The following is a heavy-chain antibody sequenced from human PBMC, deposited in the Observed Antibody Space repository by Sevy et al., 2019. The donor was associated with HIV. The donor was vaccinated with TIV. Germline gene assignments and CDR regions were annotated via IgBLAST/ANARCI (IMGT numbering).Heavy chain of an antibody. V-gene: IGHV4-4*07. CDR1: GGSISSYY. CDR3: ARDKESSGYDSNYYYYMDV. D-gene: IGHD5-12*01. CDR2: IYTSGST. Sequence: SETLSLTCTVSGGSISSYYWSWIRQPAGKGLEWIGRIYTSGSTNYNPSLKSRVTMSVDTSKNQFSLKLSSVTAADTAVYYCARDKESSGYDSNYYYYMDVWGKGTTVTVSS. J-gene: IGHJ6*03.